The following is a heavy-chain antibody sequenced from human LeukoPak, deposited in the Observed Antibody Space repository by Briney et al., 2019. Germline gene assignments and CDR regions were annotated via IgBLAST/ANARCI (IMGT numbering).Heavy chain of an antibody. D-gene: IGHD3-22*01. J-gene: IGHJ3*02. CDR1: GGSISSYY. V-gene: IGHV4-4*07. CDR3: ARHTTMIVVGSPDAFDI. CDR2: IYTSGST. Sequence: SETLSLTCTVSGGSISSYYWSWIRQPAGKGLEWIGRIYTSGSTNYNPSLKSRVTMSVDTSKNQFSLKLSSVTAADTAVYYCARHTTMIVVGSPDAFDIWGQGTMVTASS.